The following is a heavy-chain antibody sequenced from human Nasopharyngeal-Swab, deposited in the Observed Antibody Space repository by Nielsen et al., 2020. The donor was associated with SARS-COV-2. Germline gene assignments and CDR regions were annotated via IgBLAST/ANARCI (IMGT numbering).Heavy chain of an antibody. V-gene: IGHV3-15*01. D-gene: IGHD1-26*01. CDR2: IKSKTDGSTT. CDR3: TIDLSHWWELTGVYMDV. Sequence: GESLKISCAASGITFSNAWMSWVRQAPGKGLEWVGRIKSKTDGSTTDYAAPVKGRFTISRDDSKNTLFLQMNSLKIEDTAVYYCTIDLSHWWELTGVYMDVWGKGTTVTVSS. CDR1: GITFSNAW. J-gene: IGHJ6*03.